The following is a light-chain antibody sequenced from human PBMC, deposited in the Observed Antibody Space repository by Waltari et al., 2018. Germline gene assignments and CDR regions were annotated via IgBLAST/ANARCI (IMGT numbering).Light chain of an antibody. CDR2: EVS. V-gene: IGKV2-29*02. CDR1: QSLLHSDGKTY. J-gene: IGKJ2*01. CDR3: QHTFETPYS. Sequence: DIVMTQTLLSLSVTPGQPASISCKSSQSLLHSDGKTYLYWYLQKPGLSPQLLIYEVSSRFSGVPDRFSGSGSGTDFTLTISSLQPEDFATYYCQHTFETPYSFGQGTKLESK.